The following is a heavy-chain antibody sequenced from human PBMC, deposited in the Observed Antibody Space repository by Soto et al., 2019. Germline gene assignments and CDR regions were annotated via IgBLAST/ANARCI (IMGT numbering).Heavy chain of an antibody. J-gene: IGHJ5*02. V-gene: IGHV3-23*01. CDR3: AKATASAGNYSCFDH. Sequence: EVQLLESGGGLVQPGGSPTLSCAASGFTFSSYAMNCVRQAQGTGLEWVSTISGTGDSTYYAESVKGRITISRDNSKNTRYLQMKNLRAEDTAVYYCAKATASAGNYSCFDHWGQGTLDTVSS. CDR2: ISGTGDST. D-gene: IGHD6-13*01. CDR1: GFTFSSYA.